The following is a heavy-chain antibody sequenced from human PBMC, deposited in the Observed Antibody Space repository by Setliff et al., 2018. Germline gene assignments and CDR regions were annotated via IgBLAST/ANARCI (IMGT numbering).Heavy chain of an antibody. CDR2: MDYSGSA. CDR3: ARDPRGLWYFDY. Sequence: PSETLSLTCTVSGGSIRSSSYYWNWIRQPPGKGLEWIGSMDYSGSAYYKPSLKSRVTISVDTSKNQFSLKLNSVTAADTAVYYCARDPRGLWYFDYWGQGILVTVSS. J-gene: IGHJ4*02. V-gene: IGHV4-39*07. CDR1: GGSIRSSSYY. D-gene: IGHD2-21*01.